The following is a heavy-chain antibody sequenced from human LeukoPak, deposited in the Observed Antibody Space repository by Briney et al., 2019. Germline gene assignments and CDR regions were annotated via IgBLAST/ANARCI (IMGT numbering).Heavy chain of an antibody. CDR1: GYSISSGYY. CDR3: ARGCGSGGSCRSAIFDY. CDR2: IYHSGST. V-gene: IGHV4-38-2*01. Sequence: SETLSLTCAVSGYSISSGYYWGWIRQPPGKGLEWIGSIYHSGSTYYNPSLKSRVTISVDTSKSHFSLRLSSVTAADTAVYYCARGCGSGGSCRSAIFDYWGQGALVTVSS. J-gene: IGHJ4*02. D-gene: IGHD2-15*01.